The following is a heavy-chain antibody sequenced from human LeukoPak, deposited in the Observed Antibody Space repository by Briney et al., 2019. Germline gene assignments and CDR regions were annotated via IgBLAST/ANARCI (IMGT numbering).Heavy chain of an antibody. CDR1: GFTFSTYA. CDR3: ARDRLTTVTTFHVGY. J-gene: IGHJ4*02. D-gene: IGHD4-17*01. V-gene: IGHV3-33*01. Sequence: GGSLRLSCAASGFTFSTYAMHWVRQAPGKGLEWVAVICYDRTNKYYADSVKGRFTISRDNSKNTLYLQMSSLRAEDTAVYYCARDRLTTVTTFHVGYWGQGTLVTVFS. CDR2: ICYDRTNK.